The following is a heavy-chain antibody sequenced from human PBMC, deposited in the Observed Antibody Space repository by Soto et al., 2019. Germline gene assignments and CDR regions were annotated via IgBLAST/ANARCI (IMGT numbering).Heavy chain of an antibody. CDR2: ISAYNGTT. D-gene: IGHD2-21*02. CDR3: ARGGTAIDY. V-gene: IGHV1-18*01. J-gene: IGHJ4*02. CDR1: GYTFTNFG. Sequence: QVQLVQSGAEVKKPGASVKVSCKASGYTFTNFGISWVRQAAGQGLEWMGWISAYNGTTNYAQNFQGRVTMTTDTSTSTAYTELRSLRSDDTAVYYGARGGTAIDYWGQGTLVTVSS.